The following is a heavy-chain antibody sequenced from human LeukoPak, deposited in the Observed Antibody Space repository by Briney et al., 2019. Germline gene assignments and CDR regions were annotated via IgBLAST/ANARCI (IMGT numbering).Heavy chain of an antibody. V-gene: IGHV3-7*01. CDR3: ARDRYCSSTSCTQRGGYFDY. CDR2: IKQDGSEK. Sequence: GGSLRLSCAASGFTFSSYWMSWVRQAPGKGLEWVANIKQDGSEKYYVDSVKGRFTISRDNAKNSLYLQMNSLSAEDTAVYYCARDRYCSSTSCTQRGGYFDYWGQGTLVTVSS. D-gene: IGHD2-2*01. CDR1: GFTFSSYW. J-gene: IGHJ4*02.